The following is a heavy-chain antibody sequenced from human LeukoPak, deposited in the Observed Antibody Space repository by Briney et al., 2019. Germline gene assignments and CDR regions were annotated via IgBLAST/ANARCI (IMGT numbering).Heavy chain of an antibody. CDR2: ISGSGGST. D-gene: IGHD3-10*01. Sequence: GGSLRLSCAASGFTFSSYAMSWVRQAPGKGLEWVSAISGSGGSTYYADSVKGRFTISRDNSKNTLYLQMNSLSAEDTAVYYCAKDRGPIWFRELLVFDYWGQGTLVTVSS. CDR1: GFTFSSYA. V-gene: IGHV3-23*01. J-gene: IGHJ4*02. CDR3: AKDRGPIWFRELLVFDY.